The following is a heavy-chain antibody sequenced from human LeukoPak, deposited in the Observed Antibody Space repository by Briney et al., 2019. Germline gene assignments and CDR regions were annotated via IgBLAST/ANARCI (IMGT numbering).Heavy chain of an antibody. V-gene: IGHV4-59*08. Sequence: SETLSLTCTVAGVSISDFHWIWLRQSPEKGLEWIGWITNSGDANYNPSLESRLAMSAETTKRQLSLRVTSVTDADTAVYYCARHVEHAAYFHHWGQGILVTVSS. CDR3: ARHVEHAAYFHH. J-gene: IGHJ4*02. CDR2: ITNSGDA. CDR1: GVSISDFH. D-gene: IGHD1/OR15-1a*01.